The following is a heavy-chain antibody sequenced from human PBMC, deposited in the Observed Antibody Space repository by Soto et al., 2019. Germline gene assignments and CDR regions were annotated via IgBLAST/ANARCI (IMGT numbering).Heavy chain of an antibody. CDR1: GGSISGYY. D-gene: IGHD6-13*01. J-gene: IGHJ4*02. CDR2: IYYTGST. Sequence: SETLSLTCTVSGGSISGYYWSWIRQPPGKGLEWLANIYYTGSTNYNPFLKSRVTISQDTSKNQISLSLSSVTAADTAVYYCVFLASSWRTTPFDVWGQGSLVTGS. CDR3: VFLASSWRTTPFDV. V-gene: IGHV4-59*08.